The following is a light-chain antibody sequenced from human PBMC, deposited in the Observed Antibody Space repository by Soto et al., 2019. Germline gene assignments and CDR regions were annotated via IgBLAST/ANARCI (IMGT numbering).Light chain of an antibody. Sequence: EIVLTQSPATLSLSPGERATLSCSASQSVSSYLAWYQQKPGQAPRLLIYDASNRATGIPARFSGSGSGTDFTLTISSLEPEDFAVYYCQQRSNWPPLTFGGGTKVDNK. V-gene: IGKV3-11*01. CDR3: QQRSNWPPLT. J-gene: IGKJ4*01. CDR2: DAS. CDR1: QSVSSY.